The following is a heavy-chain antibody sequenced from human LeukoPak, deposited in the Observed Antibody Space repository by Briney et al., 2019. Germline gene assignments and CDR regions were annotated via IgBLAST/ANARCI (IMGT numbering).Heavy chain of an antibody. Sequence: PGGSLRLSCAASGFTFSSHWMYWVGQAPGKGLVWVSRINTDGSSTSYADSVKGRFTISRDNAKNTLHLQMNSLRAEDTAVYCCARERIDCSSTSCYGGGSDYWGQGTLVTVSS. V-gene: IGHV3-74*01. CDR3: ARERIDCSSTSCYGGGSDY. D-gene: IGHD2-2*01. CDR1: GFTFSSHW. J-gene: IGHJ4*02. CDR2: INTDGSST.